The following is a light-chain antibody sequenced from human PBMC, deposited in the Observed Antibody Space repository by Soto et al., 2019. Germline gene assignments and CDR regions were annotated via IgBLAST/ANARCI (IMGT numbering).Light chain of an antibody. Sequence: QSVLTQPRSLSRSPVQSVTISCAGTSSDIGGYGYVSWYQQNPGKAPKLMIYDVYNRTSGVPDRFTASKSGNTASLSISGLQVEDEGDYYCCSYGGSLTLFVFGTVTKLTVL. CDR1: SSDIGGYGY. V-gene: IGLV2-11*01. CDR2: DVY. J-gene: IGLJ1*01. CDR3: CSYGGSLTLFV.